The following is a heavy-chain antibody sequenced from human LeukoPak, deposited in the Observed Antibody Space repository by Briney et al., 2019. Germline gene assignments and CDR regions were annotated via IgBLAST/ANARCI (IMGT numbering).Heavy chain of an antibody. J-gene: IGHJ6*02. V-gene: IGHV3-30*18. Sequence: PGGSLRLSCAASGFTFGSYGMHWVRQAPGKGLEWVAVISYDGSNKYYADSVKGRFTISRDNSKNTLYLQMNSLRAEDTAVYYCAKVGYSSSWYAQSYYYYGMDVWGQGTTVTVSS. D-gene: IGHD6-13*01. CDR2: ISYDGSNK. CDR1: GFTFGSYG. CDR3: AKVGYSSSWYAQSYYYYGMDV.